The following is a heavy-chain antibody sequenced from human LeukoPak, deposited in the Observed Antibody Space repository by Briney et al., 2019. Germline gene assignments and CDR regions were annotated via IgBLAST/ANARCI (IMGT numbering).Heavy chain of an antibody. J-gene: IGHJ4*02. V-gene: IGHV3-11*04. CDR2: ISSSGSTI. CDR3: ARAASKGITGTAPVGS. CDR1: GFTFSDYY. D-gene: IGHD1-20*01. Sequence: PGESLRLSCAASGFTFSDYYMSWIRQAPGKGLEWVSYISSSGSTIYYADSVKGRFTISRDNAKNSLYLQMNSLRAEDTAVYYCARAASKGITGTAPVGSWGQGTLVTVSS.